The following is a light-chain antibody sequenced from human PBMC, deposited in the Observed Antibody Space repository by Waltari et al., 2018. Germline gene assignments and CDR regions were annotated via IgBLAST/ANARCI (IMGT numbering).Light chain of an antibody. CDR3: QSYDTSLSVV. CDR1: GPHIGAGYD. J-gene: IGLJ3*02. Sequence: QSVLTQPPSVSGAPGQRVTISCTGSGPHIGAGYDVHWYQQLPRPAPKLLIYGTSTRPLGVPDRFFGSKSGTSASLAITGLQAEDEADYYCQSYDTSLSVVFGGGTKLTVL. V-gene: IGLV1-40*01. CDR2: GTS.